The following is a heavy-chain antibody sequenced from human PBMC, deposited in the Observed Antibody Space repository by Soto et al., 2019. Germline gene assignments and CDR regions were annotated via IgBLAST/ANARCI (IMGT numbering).Heavy chain of an antibody. CDR3: AREGAVPAAIGHYYYGMDV. CDR2: ISAYNGNT. CDR1: GYTFTSYG. D-gene: IGHD2-2*02. J-gene: IGHJ6*02. V-gene: IGHV1-18*04. Sequence: ASVKVSCKASGYTFTSYGISWVRQAPGQGLEWMGWISAYNGNTNYAQKLQSRVTMTTDTSTSTAYMELRSLRSDDTAVYYCAREGAVPAAIGHYYYGMDVWGQGTTVTVSS.